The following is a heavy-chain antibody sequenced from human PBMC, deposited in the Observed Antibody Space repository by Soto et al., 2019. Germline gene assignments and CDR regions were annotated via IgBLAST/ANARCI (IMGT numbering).Heavy chain of an antibody. CDR2: ISGSGGST. D-gene: IGHD3-9*01. CDR3: ASSVDILTGYYFNWFDP. V-gene: IGHV3-23*01. CDR1: GFTFSSYA. J-gene: IGHJ5*02. Sequence: PGGSLRLSCAASGFTFSSYAMSWVRQAPGKGLEWVSAISGSGGSTYYADSVKGRFTISRDNSKNTLYLQMNSLRAEDTAVYYCASSVDILTGYYFNWFDPWGQGTLVTVSS.